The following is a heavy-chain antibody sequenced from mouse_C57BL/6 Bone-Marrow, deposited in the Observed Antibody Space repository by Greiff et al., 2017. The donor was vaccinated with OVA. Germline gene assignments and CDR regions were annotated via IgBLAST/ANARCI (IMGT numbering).Heavy chain of an antibody. CDR1: GFTFSSYA. Sequence: EVQLVESGGGLVKPGGSLKLSCAASGFTFSSYAMSWVRQTPEKRLEWVATISDGGSYTYYPDNVKGRFTISRDNAKNNLYLQMSHLKSEDTAMYYCARDRVIDGPFAYWGQGTLVTVSA. V-gene: IGHV5-4*01. J-gene: IGHJ3*01. CDR3: ARDRVIDGPFAY. CDR2: ISDGGSYT. D-gene: IGHD1-1*01.